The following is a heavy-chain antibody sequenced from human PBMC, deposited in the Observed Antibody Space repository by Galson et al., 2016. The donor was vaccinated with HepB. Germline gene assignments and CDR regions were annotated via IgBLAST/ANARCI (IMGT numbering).Heavy chain of an antibody. V-gene: IGHV6-1*01. CDR1: GDSVSSYTGV. Sequence: CAISGDSVSSYTGVWNWIRQSPSRGLEWLGRTYYRSQWYYHYAESVKGRITIYPDTSRNHFSRRLTSVTPEDTAVYYCARDSPGNSFFDYWSQGTLVTVSS. J-gene: IGHJ4*02. CDR3: ARDSPGNSFFDY. CDR2: TYYRSQWYY. D-gene: IGHD4-23*01.